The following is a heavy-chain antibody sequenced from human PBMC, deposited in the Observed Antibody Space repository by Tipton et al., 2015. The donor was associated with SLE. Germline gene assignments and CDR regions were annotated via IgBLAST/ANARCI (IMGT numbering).Heavy chain of an antibody. CDR1: GGSISSYY. J-gene: IGHJ1*01. V-gene: IGHV4-4*07. CDR3: ARVGYSSGWYGEYFQH. Sequence: TLSLTCTVSGGSISSYYWSWIRQPAGKGLEWIGRIYTSGSTNYNPSLKSRVTMSVDTSKNQFSLKLSPVTAADTAVYYCARVGYSSGWYGEYFQHWGQGTLVTVSS. D-gene: IGHD6-19*01. CDR2: IYTSGST.